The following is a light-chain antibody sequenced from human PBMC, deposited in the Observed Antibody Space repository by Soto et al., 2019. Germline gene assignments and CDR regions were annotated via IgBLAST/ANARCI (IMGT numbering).Light chain of an antibody. CDR2: GNN. Sequence: QSVLTQPPSASGPPGQRVTISCSGSTSNIGSNTVTWYQQLPGTAPKLLIFGNNQRPSGVPDRFSGSKSDTSASLAIGGLQSEDEADYYCASWDASLNGYVFGTGTKVTVL. CDR3: ASWDASLNGYV. J-gene: IGLJ1*01. CDR1: TSNIGSNT. V-gene: IGLV1-44*01.